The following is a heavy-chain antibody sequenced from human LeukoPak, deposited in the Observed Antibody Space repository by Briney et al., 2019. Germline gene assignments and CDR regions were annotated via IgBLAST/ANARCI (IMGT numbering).Heavy chain of an antibody. Sequence: GASVKVSCKTSGYTFSRYDISWVRQAPGQGLEWVGWMNIYNGNTNYAQKVQGRVTMTTDTSTSTAYMELRSLRSDDTAVYFCARGGLATGFDPWGQGTLVTVSS. CDR1: GYTFSRYD. CDR2: MNIYNGNT. D-gene: IGHD2-21*01. J-gene: IGHJ5*02. V-gene: IGHV1-18*04. CDR3: ARGGLATGFDP.